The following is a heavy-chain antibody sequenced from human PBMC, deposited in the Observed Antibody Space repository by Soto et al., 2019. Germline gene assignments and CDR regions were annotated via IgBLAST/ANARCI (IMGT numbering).Heavy chain of an antibody. V-gene: IGHV1-69*13. CDR1: GGTFSSYA. CDR2: IVPIVDTA. D-gene: IGHD5-12*01. Sequence: SVKVSCKTSGGTFSSYAISWVRQAPGQGLEWMGGIVPIVDTATYAQKFQGRVTITADESTSTAYLELSRLRSDDTAVYYCVRFVATPGYPDYWGQGTLVTAPQ. CDR3: VRFVATPGYPDY. J-gene: IGHJ4*02.